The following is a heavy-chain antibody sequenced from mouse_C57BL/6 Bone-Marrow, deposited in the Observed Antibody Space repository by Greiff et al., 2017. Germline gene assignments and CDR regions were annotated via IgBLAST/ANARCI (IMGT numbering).Heavy chain of an antibody. V-gene: IGHV1-54*01. CDR3: ARLRRGSWYFDF. Sequence: QVQLQQSGAELVRPGTSVKVSCKASGYAFTNYLIEWVKQRPGQGLEWIGVINPGSGGTNYNEKFKGKATLTADKSSSTAYMQLSSLTSEDSAVYFCARLRRGSWYFDFWGRGTTVTVSA. CDR2: INPGSGGT. D-gene: IGHD2-4*01. J-gene: IGHJ1*03. CDR1: GYAFTNYL.